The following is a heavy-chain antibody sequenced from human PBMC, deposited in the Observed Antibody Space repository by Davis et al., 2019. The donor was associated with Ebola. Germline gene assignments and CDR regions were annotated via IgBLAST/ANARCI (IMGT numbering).Heavy chain of an antibody. D-gene: IGHD6-19*01. J-gene: IGHJ4*02. V-gene: IGHV3-73*01. Sequence: GGSLRLSCAASGFTFSGSAMHWVRQASGKGLERVGRIRGKANSYATAYAASVKGRFTISRDDSKNTAYLQMNSLKTEDTAVYYCTAVAGTSDYWGQGTLVTVSS. CDR2: IRGKANSYAT. CDR3: TAVAGTSDY. CDR1: GFTFSGSA.